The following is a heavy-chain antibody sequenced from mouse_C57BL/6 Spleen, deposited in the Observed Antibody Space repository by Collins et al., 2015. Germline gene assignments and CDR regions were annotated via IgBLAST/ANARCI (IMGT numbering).Heavy chain of an antibody. Sequence: DVQLQESGPGLVKPSQSLSLTCTVTGYSITSDYAWNWIRQFPGNKLEWMGYISYSGSTNYNPSLKSRISITRDTSKNQFFLQLNSVTTEDTATYYCARLSYWGQGTLVTVSA. CDR2: ISYSGST. V-gene: IGHV3-2*02. CDR3: ARLSY. J-gene: IGHJ3*01. CDR1: GYSITSDYA.